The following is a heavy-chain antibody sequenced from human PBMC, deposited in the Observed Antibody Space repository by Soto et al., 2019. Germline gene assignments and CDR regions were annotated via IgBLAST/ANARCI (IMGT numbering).Heavy chain of an antibody. V-gene: IGHV4-30-2*01. CDR2: IYPSGST. Sequence: LPLQESGSGLVKPSQTLSLTCAVPGGAISSGGYSWSWIRQPPEKVLEWIGYIYPSGSTYYNPSLKSRVTISVDRSKNHFSVKVSSGTAADTAVYSCARVPGLWGRGTLVTVSS. J-gene: IGHJ2*01. CDR1: GGAISSGGYS. CDR3: ARVPGL.